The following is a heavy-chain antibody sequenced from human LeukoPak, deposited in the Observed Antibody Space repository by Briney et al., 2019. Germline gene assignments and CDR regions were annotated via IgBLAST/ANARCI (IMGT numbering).Heavy chain of an antibody. V-gene: IGHV1-2*02. CDR2: INPNSGGT. Sequence: ASVKVSCKASGYTFTDYYMHWVRQAPGQGLEWMGWINPNSGGTNYAQKFQGRVSMTRDTSISTAYMELSRLRSDDTAVYYCARKPVTMIVVVVNDAFDIWGQGTMVAVSS. D-gene: IGHD3-22*01. J-gene: IGHJ3*02. CDR1: GYTFTDYY. CDR3: ARKPVTMIVVVVNDAFDI.